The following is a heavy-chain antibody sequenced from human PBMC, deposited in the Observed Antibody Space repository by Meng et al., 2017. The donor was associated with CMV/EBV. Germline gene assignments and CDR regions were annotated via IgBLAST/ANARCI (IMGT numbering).Heavy chain of an antibody. CDR2: VNSDGSTT. V-gene: IGHV3-74*01. J-gene: IGHJ4*02. D-gene: IGHD2-2*02. CDR1: GFTFSSYW. CDR3: ARSDCSGTRCYIVFPFGY. Sequence: GESLKISCAASGFTFSSYWMHWVRQVPGKGLVWVSRVNSDGSTTTYADSVKGRFTISRDNAKNRLYLQMNSLRAEDTAVYYCARSDCSGTRCYIVFPFGYWGQGTLVTVSS.